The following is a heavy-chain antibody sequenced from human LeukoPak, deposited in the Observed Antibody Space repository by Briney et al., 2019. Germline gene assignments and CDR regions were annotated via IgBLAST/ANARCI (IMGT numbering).Heavy chain of an antibody. Sequence: QSSGSLRLSCTASGFTFSSYAMSWVRQPPGKGLEWVSAISGSGGSTYYAASVEGRFNISRDNSTSTPYLQMNRPRAEDPAVYYCAKRYYYDSSGYFASGEGSLVTVSS. D-gene: IGHD3-22*01. V-gene: IGHV3-23*01. J-gene: IGHJ5*02. CDR2: ISGSGGST. CDR1: GFTFSSYA. CDR3: AKRYYYDSSGYFA.